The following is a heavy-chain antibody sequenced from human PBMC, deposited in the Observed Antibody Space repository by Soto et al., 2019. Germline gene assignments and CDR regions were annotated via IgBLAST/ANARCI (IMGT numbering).Heavy chain of an antibody. CDR2: IYHSGST. D-gene: IGHD3-10*01. V-gene: IGHV4-30-2*01. CDR1: GGSISSGGYS. J-gene: IGHJ4*02. Sequence: SETLFLTCAVSGGSISSGGYSWSWIRQPPGKGLEWIGYIYHSGSTYYNPSLKSRVTISVDRSKNQFSLKLSSVTAADTAVYYCARRITMVRGDYFDYWGQGTLVTVSS. CDR3: ARRITMVRGDYFDY.